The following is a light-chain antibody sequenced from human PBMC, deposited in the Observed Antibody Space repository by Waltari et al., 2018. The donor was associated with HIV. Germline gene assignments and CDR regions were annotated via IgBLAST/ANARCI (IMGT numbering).Light chain of an antibody. V-gene: IGLV2-14*03. CDR2: EGT. J-gene: IGLJ2*01. CDR3: TSYPSSGSPN. CDR1: TNIYNS. Sequence: QAALHPPAAASWPPGPSATPSSTGPTNIYNSVSWYQQHPAKAPKLIIYEGTYRPSGVSHRFSGSKSGNTASLTISSLQCEDEAHYYCTSYPSSGSPNFGGGTSLTVL.